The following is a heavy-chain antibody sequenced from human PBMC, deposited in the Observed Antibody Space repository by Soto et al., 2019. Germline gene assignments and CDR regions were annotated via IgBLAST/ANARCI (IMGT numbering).Heavy chain of an antibody. CDR1: GGTFSSYA. CDR2: IIPISGTA. CDR3: ARSQGSSTSLEIYYYYYYGMDV. D-gene: IGHD2-2*01. Sequence: VQLVQSGAEVKKPGSSVKVSCKASGGTFSSYAISWVRQAPGQGLEWMGGIIPISGTANYAQKFQGRVTITADESTSTAYMELSSLRSEDTAVYHCARSQGSSTSLEIYYYYYYGMDVWGQGTTVTVSS. J-gene: IGHJ6*02. V-gene: IGHV1-69*01.